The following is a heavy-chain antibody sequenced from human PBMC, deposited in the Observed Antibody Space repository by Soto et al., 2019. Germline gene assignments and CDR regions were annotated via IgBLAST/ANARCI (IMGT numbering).Heavy chain of an antibody. CDR3: AKDMGDPDLLYYFDY. CDR2: ISSSGGRT. J-gene: IGHJ4*02. CDR1: GFTFSSYA. V-gene: IGHV3-23*01. Sequence: GGSLRLSCAASGFTFSSYAMSWVRQAPGKGLEWVSGISSSGGRTYYADSVKGRFTISRDNSKNRLYLQMNSLRAEDTAVYYCAKDMGDPDLLYYFDYWGQGTLVTVSS. D-gene: IGHD2-15*01.